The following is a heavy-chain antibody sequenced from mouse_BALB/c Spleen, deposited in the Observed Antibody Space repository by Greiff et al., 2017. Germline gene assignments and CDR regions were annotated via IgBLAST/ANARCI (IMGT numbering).Heavy chain of an antibody. V-gene: IGHV3-6*02. D-gene: IGHD2-14*01. CDR1: GYSITSGYY. J-gene: IGHJ3*01. CDR3: AREDRYGLFAY. Sequence: EVQLVESGPGLVKPSQSLSLTCSVTGYSITSGYYWNWIRQFPGNKLEWMGYISYDGSNNYNPSLKNRISITRDTSKNQFFLKLNSVTTEDTATYYCAREDRYGLFAYWGQGTLVTVSA. CDR2: ISYDGSN.